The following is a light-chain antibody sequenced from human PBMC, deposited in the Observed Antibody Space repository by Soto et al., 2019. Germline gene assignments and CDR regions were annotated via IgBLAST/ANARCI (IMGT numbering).Light chain of an antibody. CDR2: EVS. CDR1: SSDVGSYNL. CDR3: CSYAGSSTLV. V-gene: IGLV2-23*02. J-gene: IGLJ2*01. Sequence: QSALTQPASVSGSPGQSITISRTGTSSDVGSYNLVSWYQQHPGKAPKLMIYEVSKRPSGVSNRFSGPKSGNTASLTISGLQAEDEADYYCCSYAGSSTLVFGGGTKLTVL.